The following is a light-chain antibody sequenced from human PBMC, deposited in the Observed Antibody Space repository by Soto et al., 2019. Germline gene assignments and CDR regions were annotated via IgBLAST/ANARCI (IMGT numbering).Light chain of an antibody. J-gene: IGKJ5*01. CDR3: QQRSNWPPGPIT. CDR1: QSVSSY. CDR2: DAS. Sequence: EIVLTQSPATLSLSPGERATLSCRASQSVSSYLAWYQQKPGQAPRLLIYDASNRATGIPARFSGSGSGTDFTLTISSLEPEDLAVYYCQQRSNWPPGPITFGQGTRLEIK. V-gene: IGKV3-11*01.